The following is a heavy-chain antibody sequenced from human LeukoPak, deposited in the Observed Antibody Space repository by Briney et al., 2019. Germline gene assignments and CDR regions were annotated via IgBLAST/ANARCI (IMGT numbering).Heavy chain of an antibody. J-gene: IGHJ4*02. CDR2: IYHSGST. CDR3: AREASSGYIDY. V-gene: IGHV4-59*01. CDR1: GGSMSSYY. D-gene: IGHD3-22*01. Sequence: PSETLSLTCSVSGGSMSSYYWSWIRQSPGKGLEWIGYIYHSGSTDYNSSLKSRVTISVDTSKNQFSLKLSSVTAADTAVYYCAREASSGYIDYWGQGTLVTVSS.